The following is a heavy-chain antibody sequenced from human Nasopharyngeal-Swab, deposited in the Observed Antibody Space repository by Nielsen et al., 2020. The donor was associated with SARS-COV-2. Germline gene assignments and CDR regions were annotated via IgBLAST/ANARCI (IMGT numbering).Heavy chain of an antibody. V-gene: IGHV3-74*01. CDR2: INGDGSST. J-gene: IGHJ6*02. CDR3: AREGSLGGMDV. Sequence: GESLKISCAASGFTFSSYWMHWVRQAPGKGLVWVSRINGDGSSTTYADSVKGRFTISRDNAKNTLYLQMNSLRAEDTAVYYCAREGSLGGMDVWGQGTTVTVSS. CDR1: GFTFSSYW.